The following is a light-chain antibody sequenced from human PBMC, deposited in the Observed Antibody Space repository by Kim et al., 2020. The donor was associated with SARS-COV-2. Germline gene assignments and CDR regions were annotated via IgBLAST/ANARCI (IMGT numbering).Light chain of an antibody. CDR3: SSYTSNNTPWV. Sequence: QSALTQPASVSGSPGQSITISCTGTSSDIGGYNHVSWYQQHPGKAPKVMIYEVNNRPSGVSNRFSGSKSGNTASLTISGLQAEDEADYYCSSYTSNNTPWVFGGGTKLTVL. CDR1: SSDIGGYNH. J-gene: IGLJ3*02. CDR2: EVN. V-gene: IGLV2-14*01.